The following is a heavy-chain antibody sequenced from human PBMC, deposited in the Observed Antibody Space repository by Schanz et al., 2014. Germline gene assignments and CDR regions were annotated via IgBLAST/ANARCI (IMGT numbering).Heavy chain of an antibody. CDR3: AKYGGELGVSFEY. J-gene: IGHJ4*02. Sequence: DVQLVESGGTLVRPGGSLRLSCAASGFNFSSHWMTWVRQAPGRGLEWVANIRQDVRAKYYVDSVKGRFTISRDNAKNSLYLQMNSLRPEDTAVYYCAKYGGELGVSFEYWGQGTLVTVSS. CDR1: GFNFSSHW. CDR2: IRQDVRAK. D-gene: IGHD7-27*01. V-gene: IGHV3-7*01.